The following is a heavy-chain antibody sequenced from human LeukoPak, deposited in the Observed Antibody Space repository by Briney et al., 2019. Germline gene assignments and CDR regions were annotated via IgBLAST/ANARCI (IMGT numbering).Heavy chain of an antibody. J-gene: IGHJ5*02. D-gene: IGHD3-3*01. Sequence: SETLSLTCTVSGGSISSYYWSWIRQPPGKGLEWLGYIYYSGSTNYNPSLKSRVTISVHTSKNQFSLKLSSVTAADTAVYYCAGYYDYQYNWFDPWGQGTLVTVSS. CDR2: IYYSGST. V-gene: IGHV4-59*01. CDR3: AGYYDYQYNWFDP. CDR1: GGSISSYY.